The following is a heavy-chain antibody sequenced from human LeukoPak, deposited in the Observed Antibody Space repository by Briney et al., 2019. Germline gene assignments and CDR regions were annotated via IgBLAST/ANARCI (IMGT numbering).Heavy chain of an antibody. CDR3: ARSQSQSGTYRYYFHY. CDR2: TYYSGNT. V-gene: IGHV4-61*08. Sequence: SETLSLTCPVSGGSVGSAGYYWTWIRQPPGKGLEWIGHTYYSGNTNYNPFLKSRVTMSLDPSSNWFSLKLSSVTAADTAVYYCARSQSQSGTYRYYFHYWGQGTLVTVSS. D-gene: IGHD1-26*01. CDR1: GGSVGSAGYY. J-gene: IGHJ4*02.